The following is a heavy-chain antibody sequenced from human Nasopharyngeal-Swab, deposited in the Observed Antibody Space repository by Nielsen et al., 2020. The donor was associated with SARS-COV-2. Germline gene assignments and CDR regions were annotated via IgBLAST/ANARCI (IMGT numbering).Heavy chain of an antibody. Sequence: SETLSLTCSVSGGSISAYHWSWIRQPPGKGLEWIGYIYYSGSTNYNPSLKSRVTISVDSSKNQFSLKLSSVTAADTAVYYCASSPRQPPARGWYFDLWGRGTLVTVSS. CDR3: ASSPRQPPARGWYFDL. J-gene: IGHJ2*01. D-gene: IGHD2-2*01. CDR2: IYYSGST. V-gene: IGHV4-59*01. CDR1: GGSISAYH.